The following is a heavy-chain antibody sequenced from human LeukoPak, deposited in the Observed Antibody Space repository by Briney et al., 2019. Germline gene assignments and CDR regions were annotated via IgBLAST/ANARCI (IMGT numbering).Heavy chain of an antibody. CDR1: GGTFSSDA. D-gene: IGHD1-1*01. V-gene: IGHV1-69*15. J-gene: IGHJ4*02. Sequence: ASVKVSCKASGGTFSSDAISWVRQAPGQWLEWMGRIIPIFGTANYAQKFQGRVTITADESTSTAYMELSSLRSEDTAVYYCARGWATGTTRGFDYWGQGTLVTVSS. CDR3: ARGWATGTTRGFDY. CDR2: IIPIFGTA.